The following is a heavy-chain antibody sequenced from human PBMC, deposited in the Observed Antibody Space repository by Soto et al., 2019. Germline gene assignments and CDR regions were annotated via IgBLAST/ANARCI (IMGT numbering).Heavy chain of an antibody. Sequence: QVQLVESGGGVVQPGRSLRLSCAASGFTFSSYGMHWVRQAPGKGLEWVALISSDGSNKYYADSVKGRFTISRDNSKNTLYLQRNTLRAEDTALYYCAKVRAAYYYGSGPFAYWGQGTRVTVSS. V-gene: IGHV3-30*18. CDR2: ISSDGSNK. D-gene: IGHD3-10*01. J-gene: IGHJ4*02. CDR3: AKVRAAYYYGSGPFAY. CDR1: GFTFSSYG.